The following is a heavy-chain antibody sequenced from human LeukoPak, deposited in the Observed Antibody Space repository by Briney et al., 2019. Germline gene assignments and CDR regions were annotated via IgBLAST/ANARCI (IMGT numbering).Heavy chain of an antibody. J-gene: IGHJ4*02. Sequence: GGSLRLSCAASGFTFNNYAMSWVRQAPGKGLEWVSAISGSGGTTYYADSVKGRFTFSRDNSKNTLYLQMNSLRSEDTAVYYCARDYSEVTIFGVGRLWYFDYWGQGTLVTVSS. CDR3: ARDYSEVTIFGVGRLWYFDY. D-gene: IGHD3-3*01. CDR1: GFTFNNYA. V-gene: IGHV3-23*01. CDR2: ISGSGGTT.